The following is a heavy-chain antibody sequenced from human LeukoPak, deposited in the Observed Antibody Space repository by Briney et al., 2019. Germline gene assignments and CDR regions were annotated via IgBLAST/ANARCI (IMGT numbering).Heavy chain of an antibody. CDR1: GGSFSGYY. Sequence: SETLSLTCAVYGGSFSGYYWSWIRQPPGKGLEWLGEINHSGSTNYNPSLKSRVTISVDTSKNQFSLKLSSVTAADTAVYYCARVGTFTKYYFDYWGQGTLVTVSS. J-gene: IGHJ4*02. V-gene: IGHV4-34*01. CDR2: INHSGST. D-gene: IGHD3-3*01. CDR3: ARVGTFTKYYFDY.